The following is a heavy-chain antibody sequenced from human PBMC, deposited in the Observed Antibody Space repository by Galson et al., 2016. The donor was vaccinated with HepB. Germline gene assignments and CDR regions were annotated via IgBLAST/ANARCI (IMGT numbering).Heavy chain of an antibody. CDR2: IRYIHSSNDSP. D-gene: IGHD1-26*01. V-gene: IGHV3-23*01. Sequence: FLRLSCPVSGITLSSFAMSRVRQAAGKGREWVSTIRYIHSSNDSPYYPDSVKGRFTISRYNSKNMLYLQINSLIAEDTAVYYCAKVIQPRAIDMTFDYWGQGTLVTVSS. J-gene: IGHJ4*02. CDR1: GITLSSFA. CDR3: AKVIQPRAIDMTFDY.